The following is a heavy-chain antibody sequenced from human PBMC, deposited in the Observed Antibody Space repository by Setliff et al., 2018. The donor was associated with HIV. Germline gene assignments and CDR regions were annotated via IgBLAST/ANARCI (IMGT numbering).Heavy chain of an antibody. CDR1: GYTFTGYY. D-gene: IGHD2-2*01. J-gene: IGHJ4*02. V-gene: IGHV1-2*04. CDR3: ARSQGIVPAAPLWY. Sequence: GASVKVSCKASGYTFTGYYMHWVRQAPGQGLEWMGWINPNSGGTNYAQKFQGWVTMTRDTSISTAYMELSRLRSDDTAVYYCARSQGIVPAAPLWYWGQGTPVTVSS. CDR2: INPNSGGT.